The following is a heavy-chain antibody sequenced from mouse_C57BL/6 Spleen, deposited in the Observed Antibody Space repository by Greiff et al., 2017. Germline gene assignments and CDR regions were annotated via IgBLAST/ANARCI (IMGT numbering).Heavy chain of an antibody. CDR1: GYTFTSYW. J-gene: IGHJ3*01. CDR2: IDPSDSYT. V-gene: IGHV1-50*01. D-gene: IGHD2-3*01. CDR3: ARGDDGYWAY. Sequence: QVQLQQPGAELVKPGASVKLSCKASGYTFTSYWMQWVKQRPGQGLEWIGEIDPSDSYTNYNQKFKGKATLTVDTSSSTAYMQLSSLTSEDSAVYYCARGDDGYWAYWGQGTLVTVYA.